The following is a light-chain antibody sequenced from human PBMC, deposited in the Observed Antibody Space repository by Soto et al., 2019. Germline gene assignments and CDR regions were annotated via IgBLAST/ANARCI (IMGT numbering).Light chain of an antibody. CDR3: CSYAGSSTYVV. CDR2: EGS. V-gene: IGLV2-23*01. CDR1: SSDVGSYNL. J-gene: IGLJ2*01. Sequence: QSGLTQPASVSGSPGQSITISCTGTSSDVGSYNLVSWYQQHTGKAPKLMIYEGSKRPSGVSNRFSGSKSGNTASLTISGLQAEDEADYYCCSYAGSSTYVVFGGGTKLTVL.